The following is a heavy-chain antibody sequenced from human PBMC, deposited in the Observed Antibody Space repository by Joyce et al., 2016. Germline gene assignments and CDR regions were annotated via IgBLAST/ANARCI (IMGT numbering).Heavy chain of an antibody. D-gene: IGHD4-17*01. Sequence: QVQLVESGGGVVQPGRCLRLSCAASGFTFRSYGMHWVRQAPGKGLEWVAVITYDGSHKYDADSGKGRFAISRDNSKNMLSLQMHSLRTEDTAVYYCAAAVNTDLDLDYWGQGSLVTVSS. CDR2: ITYDGSHK. J-gene: IGHJ4*02. CDR1: GFTFRSYG. CDR3: AAAVNTDLDLDY. V-gene: IGHV3-30*03.